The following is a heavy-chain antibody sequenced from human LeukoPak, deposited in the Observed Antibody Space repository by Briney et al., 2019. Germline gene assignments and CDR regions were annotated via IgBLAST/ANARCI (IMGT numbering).Heavy chain of an antibody. V-gene: IGHV3-21*01. CDR1: GFSFSSYN. CDR2: IDTSSSYT. D-gene: IGHD2/OR15-2a*01. Sequence: GGSLRLSCAASGFSFSSYNMNWVRQAPGKGLEWVSAIDTSSSYTYYADSVKGRFTISRDNAKNSLYLQMKSLRAEDTAVYYCARGKTSQNIVTRKTYNWFDPWGQGTLVTVSS. J-gene: IGHJ5*02. CDR3: ARGKTSQNIVTRKTYNWFDP.